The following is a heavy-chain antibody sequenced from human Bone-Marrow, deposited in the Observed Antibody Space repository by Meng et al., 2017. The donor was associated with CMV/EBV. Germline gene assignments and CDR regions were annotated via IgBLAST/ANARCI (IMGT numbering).Heavy chain of an antibody. V-gene: IGHV4-34*01. CDR2: INHSGST. Sequence: GSLRLSCAVYGGSFSGYYWSWIRQPPGKGLEWIGEINHSGSTNYNPSLKSRVTISVDTSKNQLSLKLSSVTAADTAVYYCARDAVGWDSSSSGRFDYWGQGTLVTVSS. CDR3: ARDAVGWDSSSSGRFDY. CDR1: GGSFSGYY. D-gene: IGHD6-6*01. J-gene: IGHJ4*02.